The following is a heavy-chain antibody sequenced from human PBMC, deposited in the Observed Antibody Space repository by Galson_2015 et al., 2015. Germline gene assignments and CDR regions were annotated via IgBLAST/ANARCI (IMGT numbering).Heavy chain of an antibody. V-gene: IGHV1-69*13. Sequence: SVKVSCKASGGTFSSYAISWVRQAPGQGLEWMGGIIPIFGTANYAQEFQGRVTITADESTSTAYMELSSLRSEDTAVYYCARLGYCSSTSCRNWFDPWGQGTQVTVSS. J-gene: IGHJ5*02. D-gene: IGHD2-2*01. CDR1: GGTFSSYA. CDR2: IIPIFGTA. CDR3: ARLGYCSSTSCRNWFDP.